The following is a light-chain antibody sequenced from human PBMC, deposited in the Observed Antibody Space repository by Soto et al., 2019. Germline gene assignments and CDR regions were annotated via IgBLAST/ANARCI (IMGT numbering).Light chain of an antibody. CDR1: QSISIY. V-gene: IGKV1-39*01. J-gene: IGKJ5*01. CDR3: QQANSFPIT. CDR2: AAS. Sequence: DIQMTQSPSSLSASVGDRVTITCRASQSISIYLNWYQQKPGKAAKLLIYAASSLQSGVQFSGCGSGTDFTLTISSLQPEDFATYYCQQANSFPITFGQGTRLENK.